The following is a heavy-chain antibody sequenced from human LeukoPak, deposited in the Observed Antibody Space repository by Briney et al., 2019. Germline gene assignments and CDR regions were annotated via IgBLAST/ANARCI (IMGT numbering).Heavy chain of an antibody. CDR1: GFTFSNYR. Sequence: PGGSLRLSCAASGFTFSNYRMHWVRQVPGKGLVWVSRINTSGSRTTYAESVKGRFTISRDNAENTLYLQMDSLRAEDTGVYYCARSNHADDYWGQGTLVTVSS. D-gene: IGHD1-14*01. J-gene: IGHJ4*02. CDR3: ARSNHADDY. V-gene: IGHV3-74*01. CDR2: INTSGSRT.